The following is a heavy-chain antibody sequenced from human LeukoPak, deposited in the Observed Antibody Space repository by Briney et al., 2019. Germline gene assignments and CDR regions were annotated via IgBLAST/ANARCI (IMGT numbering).Heavy chain of an antibody. V-gene: IGHV1-18*01. CDR3: AREGGIARPPYLYYYIDV. CDR1: GYTYTNYG. D-gene: IGHD6-6*01. J-gene: IGHJ6*03. CDR2: ISGYNGHT. Sequence: ASVKVSCKASGYTYTNYGISWVRQAPGQGLEWMGWISGYNGHTNYAQKLQGRVTMTTDTSTSTAYMELRSLRSDDTAVYYCAREGGIARPPYLYYYIDVWGKGTTVTVSS.